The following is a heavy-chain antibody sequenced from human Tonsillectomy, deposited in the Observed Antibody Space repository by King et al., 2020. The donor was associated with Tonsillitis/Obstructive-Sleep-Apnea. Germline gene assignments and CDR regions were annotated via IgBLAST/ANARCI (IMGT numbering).Heavy chain of an antibody. D-gene: IGHD2-2*02. Sequence: VQLQESGPGLVKPSETLSLTCTVSGGSISSYYWSWIRQPPGKGLERIGYIYYSGSTNYNPSLKSRVTISVDTSKNQFSLKLSSVTAADTAVYYCARVHCSSTSCYTGEYYFDYWGQGTLVTVSS. CDR2: IYYSGST. J-gene: IGHJ4*02. CDR3: ARVHCSSTSCYTGEYYFDY. V-gene: IGHV4-59*01. CDR1: GGSISSYY.